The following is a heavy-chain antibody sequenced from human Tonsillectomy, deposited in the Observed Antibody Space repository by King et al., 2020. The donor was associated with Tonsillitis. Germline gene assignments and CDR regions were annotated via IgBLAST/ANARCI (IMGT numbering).Heavy chain of an antibody. CDR2: IYHSGST. CDR3: ARVFASDYDFWSGYYRYFAY. J-gene: IGHJ4*02. D-gene: IGHD3-3*01. CDR1: GYSISSGYY. Sequence: QLQESGPGLVKASETLSLTCTVSGYSISSGYYWDWIRQPPGKGLEWIGSIYHSGSTYYNPSLKSRVTISVDTSKNHFSLNLTSVTAADTAVYYCARVFASDYDFWSGYYRYFAYWGQGTLVTVSS. V-gene: IGHV4-38-2*02.